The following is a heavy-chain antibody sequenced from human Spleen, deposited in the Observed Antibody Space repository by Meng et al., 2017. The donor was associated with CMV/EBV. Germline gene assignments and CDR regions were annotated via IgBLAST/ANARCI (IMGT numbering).Heavy chain of an antibody. J-gene: IGHJ5*02. CDR2: IYYTGST. Sequence: SETLSLTCTVSDGSISSTSYYWGWIRQPPGRGLEWIGSIYYTGSTYYNPSLDVRVTITMDTSHTQFSLKLSSVTAADTAVYSCAKEAGSSWYGDNWFDPWGQGTLVTVSS. CDR1: DGSISSTSYY. CDR3: AKEAGSSWYGDNWFDP. D-gene: IGHD6-13*01. V-gene: IGHV4-39*02.